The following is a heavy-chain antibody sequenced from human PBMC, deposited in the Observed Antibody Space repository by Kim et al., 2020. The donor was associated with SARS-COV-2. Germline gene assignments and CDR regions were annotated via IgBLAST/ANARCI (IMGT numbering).Heavy chain of an antibody. CDR2: T. J-gene: IGHJ4*02. D-gene: IGHD1-1*01. CDR3: ARAQRGRRFDY. Sequence: TNYNPSLKSRVTISVDTSKNQFSLKLSSVTAADTAVYYCARAQRGRRFDYWGQGTLVTVSS. V-gene: IGHV4-34*01.